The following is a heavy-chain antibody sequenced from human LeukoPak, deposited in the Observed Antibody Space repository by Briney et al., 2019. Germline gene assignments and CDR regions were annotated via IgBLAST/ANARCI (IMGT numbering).Heavy chain of an antibody. V-gene: IGHV3-23*01. CDR1: GFTFTNYG. D-gene: IGHD1-1*01. Sequence: GGSLRLSCAASGFTFTNYGMTRVRQSPGRGLEWVSSISTSGDSTYYADSVKGRFTISRDNSESTLYLQMNRLRAEDTALYYCAKVWKGNYWGQGTLVTVSS. CDR3: AKVWKGNY. J-gene: IGHJ4*02. CDR2: ISTSGDST.